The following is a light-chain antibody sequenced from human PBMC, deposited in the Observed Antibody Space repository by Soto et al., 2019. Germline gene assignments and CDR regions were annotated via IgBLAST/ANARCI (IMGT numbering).Light chain of an antibody. J-gene: IGKJ4*01. CDR1: QSVSSNH. V-gene: IGKV3-20*01. CDR3: QQYGSSPLT. Sequence: EIVLTQSPGTLSLSPGERATLSCRASQSVSSNHLVWYQQKPGQVPRLLIFAASSRASGIPDRFSGSVSGTDFTLTISRLEPEDFAVYYCQQYGSSPLTFGGGTKVEIK. CDR2: AAS.